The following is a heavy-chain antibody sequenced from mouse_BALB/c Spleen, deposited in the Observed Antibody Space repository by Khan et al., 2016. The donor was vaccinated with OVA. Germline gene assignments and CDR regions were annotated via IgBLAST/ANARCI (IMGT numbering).Heavy chain of an antibody. V-gene: IGHV1-9*01. CDR2: ILPGSGSS. CDR3: ARVNYGSRDYFDY. CDR1: GYTFSSYW. D-gene: IGHD1-1*01. J-gene: IGHJ2*01. Sequence: QVQLKQSGAELMKPGASVKISCKATGYTFSSYWLEWVKQRPGHGLKWIGEILPGSGSSNYNEKFKGKATFTADISSKTTYMQLSSLTSEDSAVYCGARVNYGSRDYFDYWGQGTTLTVSS.